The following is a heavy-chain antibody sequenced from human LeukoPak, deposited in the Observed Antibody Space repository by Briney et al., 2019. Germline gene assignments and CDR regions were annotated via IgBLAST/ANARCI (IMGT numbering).Heavy chain of an antibody. CDR1: GFTFSSYG. Sequence: LAGGSLRLSCAASGFTFSSYGMHWVRQAPGKGLEWVAVISYDGSNKYYADSVKGRFTISRDNSKNTLYLQMNSLRAEDTAVYYCAREYIAAADSLDYWGQGTLVTVSS. V-gene: IGHV3-30*03. CDR3: AREYIAAADSLDY. D-gene: IGHD6-13*01. J-gene: IGHJ4*02. CDR2: ISYDGSNK.